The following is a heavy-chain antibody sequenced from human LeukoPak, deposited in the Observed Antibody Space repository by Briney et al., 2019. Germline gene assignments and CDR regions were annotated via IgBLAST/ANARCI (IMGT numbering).Heavy chain of an antibody. V-gene: IGHV4-34*01. CDR3: ARATDAFDI. Sequence: SETLSLTCAVYGGSFSGYYWSWIRQPPGKGLEWIGEINDSGSTNYNPSLKSRVTISVDTSKNQFSLKLSSVTAADTAVYYCARATDAFDIWGQGTMVTVSS. J-gene: IGHJ3*02. CDR1: GGSFSGYY. CDR2: INDSGST.